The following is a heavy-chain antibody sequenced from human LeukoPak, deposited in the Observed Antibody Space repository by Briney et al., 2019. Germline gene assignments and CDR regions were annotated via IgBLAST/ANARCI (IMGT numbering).Heavy chain of an antibody. CDR3: ARDDY. CDR2: ISDDGRNK. Sequence: GGSLRLSCAASGFSFISYGMHWVRQAPGKGLEWVGVISDDGRNKKYADSVKGRFTISRDNSKDTLYLQMNSLRAEDTAVYYCARDDYWGQGTLVTVSS. V-gene: IGHV3-30*03. J-gene: IGHJ4*02. CDR1: GFSFISYG.